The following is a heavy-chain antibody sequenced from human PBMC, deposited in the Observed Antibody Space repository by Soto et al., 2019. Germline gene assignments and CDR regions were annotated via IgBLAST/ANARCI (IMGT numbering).Heavy chain of an antibody. D-gene: IGHD1-26*01. CDR3: ARGTAHSGYFDY. Sequence: ASVEVSCKASGYTFTGYYMHWVRQAPGQGLEWMGWITPNSGGTNYAQKFQGRVTMTRDTSISTAYMELSRLRSDDTAVYYCARGTAHSGYFDYWGQGTLVTVSS. CDR1: GYTFTGYY. V-gene: IGHV1-2*02. CDR2: ITPNSGGT. J-gene: IGHJ4*02.